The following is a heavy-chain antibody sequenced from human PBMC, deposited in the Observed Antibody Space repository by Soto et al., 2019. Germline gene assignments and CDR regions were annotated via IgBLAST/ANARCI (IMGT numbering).Heavy chain of an antibody. CDR3: ARRSGDRSRSYGLDV. J-gene: IGHJ6*02. CDR1: GYSFTTYW. V-gene: IGHV5-51*01. Sequence: GESLKISCKGSGYSFTTYWIGWVRQMPGKGLEWMGIIYPGDSDTRYSPSFQGQVTISADKSINTAYLQWSSLKASDTAMYYCARRSGDRSRSYGLDVWGQGTTVTVSS. D-gene: IGHD3-10*01. CDR2: IYPGDSDT.